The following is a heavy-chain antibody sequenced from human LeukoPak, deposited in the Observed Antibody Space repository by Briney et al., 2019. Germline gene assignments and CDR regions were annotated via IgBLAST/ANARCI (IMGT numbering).Heavy chain of an antibody. Sequence: QPGGSLRLSCAASGFTFTMYAMSWVRQAPGKGLEWVSAITGSGGSPYHADSVKGRFTISRDNSKNTLYLQVNSLTVEDTAVYYCATYPYYYGSQTPHHFDFWGQGTLVTVSS. D-gene: IGHD3-10*01. CDR3: ATYPYYYGSQTPHHFDF. J-gene: IGHJ4*02. CDR2: ITGSGGSP. CDR1: GFTFTMYA. V-gene: IGHV3-23*01.